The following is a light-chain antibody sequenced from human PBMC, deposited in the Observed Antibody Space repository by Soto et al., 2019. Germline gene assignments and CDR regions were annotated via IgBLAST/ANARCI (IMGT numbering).Light chain of an antibody. J-gene: IGLJ1*01. CDR2: EGV. Sequence: QSALTQPASVSGSAGQSITITCTGSASNIGGYNLVSWYQHHAGKAPKVIIYEGVKRPSGVSNRFSGSNSGTTASLTISVLQAEDEADYYCCSYVGATTYVFGSGTKLTVL. CDR3: CSYVGATTYV. V-gene: IGLV2-23*01. CDR1: ASNIGGYNL.